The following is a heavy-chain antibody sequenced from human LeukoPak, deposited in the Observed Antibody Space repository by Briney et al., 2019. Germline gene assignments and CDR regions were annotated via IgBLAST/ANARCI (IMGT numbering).Heavy chain of an antibody. Sequence: ASVKVSCKASGYTFTGYYMHWVRQAPGQGLEWMGWIYPISGGTHHPQKFQGRVTMTRAQSLRTAYLELSRLRSDYTAVYYWARGTVNIVVVPAATHTGQYFQHWGQGTLVTVSS. CDR2: IYPISGGT. CDR1: GYTFTGYY. V-gene: IGHV1-2*02. D-gene: IGHD2-2*01. J-gene: IGHJ1*01. CDR3: ARGTVNIVVVPAATHTGQYFQH.